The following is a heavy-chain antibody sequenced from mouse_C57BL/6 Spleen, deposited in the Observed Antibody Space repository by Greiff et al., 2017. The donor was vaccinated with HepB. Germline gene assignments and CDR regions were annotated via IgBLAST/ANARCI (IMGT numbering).Heavy chain of an antibody. CDR1: GYTFTSYW. CDR2: IDPSDSYT. Sequence: QVQLQQPGAELVMPGASVKLSCKASGYTFTSYWMHWVKQRPGQGLEWIGEIDPSDSYTNYNQKFKGKSTVTVDKSSSTAYMQLSSLTSEDSAVYYCARSSDYDYWGQGTTLTVSS. J-gene: IGHJ2*01. CDR3: ARSSDYDY. V-gene: IGHV1-69*01. D-gene: IGHD2-4*01.